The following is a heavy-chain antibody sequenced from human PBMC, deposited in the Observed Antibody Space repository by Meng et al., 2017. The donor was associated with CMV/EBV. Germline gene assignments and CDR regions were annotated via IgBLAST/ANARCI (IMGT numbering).Heavy chain of an antibody. CDR2: IYHSGST. Sequence: GSLRLSCTVSGYSISSGYYWGWIRQPPGKGLEWIGSIYHSGSTYYNPSLKSRVTISVDTSKNQFSLKLSSVTAADTAVYYCAIEYYYGSGRQFDYWGQGTLVTVSS. V-gene: IGHV4-38-2*02. J-gene: IGHJ4*02. CDR3: AIEYYYGSGRQFDY. CDR1: GYSISSGYY. D-gene: IGHD3-10*01.